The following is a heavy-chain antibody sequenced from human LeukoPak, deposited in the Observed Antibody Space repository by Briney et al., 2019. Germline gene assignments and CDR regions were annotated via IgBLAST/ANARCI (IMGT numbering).Heavy chain of an antibody. CDR3: ARDAPIAARPNYYYYGMDV. J-gene: IGHJ6*02. CDR1: GGSISSYY. V-gene: IGHV4-59*01. D-gene: IGHD6-6*01. Sequence: SETLSLTCTVSGGSISSYYWSWIRQPPGKGLEWIGYIYYSGSTNYNPSLKSRVTISVDTSKNQFSLKLSSVTAADTAVYYCARDAPIAARPNYYYYGMDVWGQGTTVTVSS. CDR2: IYYSGST.